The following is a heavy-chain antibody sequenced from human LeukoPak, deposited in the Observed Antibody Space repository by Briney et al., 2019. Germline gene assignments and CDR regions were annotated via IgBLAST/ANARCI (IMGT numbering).Heavy chain of an antibody. V-gene: IGHV1-69*01. Sequence: SVKVSCKASGGTLSSYAISWVRQAPGQGLEWMGGIIPIFGTANYAQKFQGRVTITADESTSTAYMELSSLRSEDTAVYYCARDRGEQGDWFDPWGQGTLVTVSS. CDR3: ARDRGEQGDWFDP. D-gene: IGHD1/OR15-1a*01. CDR1: GGTLSSYA. CDR2: IIPIFGTA. J-gene: IGHJ5*02.